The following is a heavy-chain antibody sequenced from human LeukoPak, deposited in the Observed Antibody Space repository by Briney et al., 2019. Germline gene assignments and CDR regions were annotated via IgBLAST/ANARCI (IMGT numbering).Heavy chain of an antibody. CDR1: GGSFSGYY. J-gene: IGHJ4*02. D-gene: IGHD2-21*02. CDR3: ARGRLGDSSTGFDY. Sequence: SETLSLTCAVYGGSFSGYYWSWIRQPPGEGLEWIGEINHSGSTNYNPSLKSRVTISVDTSKNQFSLKLSSVTAADTAVYYCARGRLGDSSTGFDYWGQGTLVTVSS. V-gene: IGHV4-34*01. CDR2: INHSGST.